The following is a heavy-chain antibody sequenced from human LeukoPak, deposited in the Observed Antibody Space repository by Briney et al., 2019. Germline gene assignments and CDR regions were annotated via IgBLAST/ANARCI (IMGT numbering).Heavy chain of an antibody. CDR2: IYYSGST. CDR3: ARVTYPYYYGMDV. D-gene: IGHD1-14*01. Sequence: SQTRSLTCTVSGGSISSGDYYWSWIRQPPGKGLEWFGYIYYSGSTYYNPSLKSRVTISVDTSKNQFSLKLSSVTAADTAVYYCARVTYPYYYGMDVWGQGTTVTVSS. CDR1: GGSISSGDYY. J-gene: IGHJ6*02. V-gene: IGHV4-30-4*01.